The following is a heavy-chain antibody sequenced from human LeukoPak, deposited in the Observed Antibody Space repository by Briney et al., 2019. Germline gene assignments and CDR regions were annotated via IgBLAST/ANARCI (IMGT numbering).Heavy chain of an antibody. J-gene: IGHJ4*02. D-gene: IGHD3/OR15-3a*01. V-gene: IGHV1-2*02. CDR1: GYTFTGYY. CDR2: INPNSGGT. Sequence: GASVKVSCKASGYTFTGYYIHWVRQAPGQGLEWMGWINPNSGGTNYAQKFQGRVTMTRDTSISTAYMELSRLRSEDTAVYYCARDVGLAPDYWGQGTLVTVSS. CDR3: ARDVGLAPDY.